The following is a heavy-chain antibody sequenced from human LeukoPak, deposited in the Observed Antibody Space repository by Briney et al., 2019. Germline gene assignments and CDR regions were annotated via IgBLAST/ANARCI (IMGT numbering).Heavy chain of an antibody. CDR1: GFTFRNYW. CDR3: ALMLIAVAGTGDDAFDI. J-gene: IGHJ3*02. V-gene: IGHV3-30*03. CDR2: ISYDGSNK. D-gene: IGHD6-19*01. Sequence: GGSLRLSCAASGFTFRNYWMGWVRQAPGKGLEWVAVISYDGSNKYYADSVKGRFTISRDNSKNTLYLQMNSLRAEDTAVYYCALMLIAVAGTGDDAFDIWGQGTMVTVSS.